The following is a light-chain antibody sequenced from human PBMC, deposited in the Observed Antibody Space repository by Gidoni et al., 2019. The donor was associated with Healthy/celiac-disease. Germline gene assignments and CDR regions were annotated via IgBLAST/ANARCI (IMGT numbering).Light chain of an antibody. V-gene: IGKV1-39*01. Sequence: DIQMTQSPSSLSASVGDRVTITCRASQSISSYLNWYQQKPGKAPKLLIYAASSLQSGVPSRFSGSGSVTDFPLTISSLQPEAFATYYCQHSYSTPSTFXQXTKLEIK. J-gene: IGKJ2*01. CDR2: AAS. CDR3: QHSYSTPST. CDR1: QSISSY.